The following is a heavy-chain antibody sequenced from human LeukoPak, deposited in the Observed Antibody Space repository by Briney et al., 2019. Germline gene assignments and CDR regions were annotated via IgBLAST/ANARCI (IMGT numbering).Heavy chain of an antibody. J-gene: IGHJ4*02. CDR2: IKQDGSKK. D-gene: IGHD5-24*01. Sequence: PGGSLRLSCVASGFPFSSYWMTWVRQAPGKGLEWLANIKQDGSKKSYVDSVKGRFTISRDNAKNSLYLQMNSLRVEDTAIYYCTRVGYIDEGIDYWGQGTLVTVSS. V-gene: IGHV3-7*04. CDR3: TRVGYIDEGIDY. CDR1: GFPFSSYW.